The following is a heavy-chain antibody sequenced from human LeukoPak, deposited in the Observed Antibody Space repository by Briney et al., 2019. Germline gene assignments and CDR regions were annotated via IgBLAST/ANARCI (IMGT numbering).Heavy chain of an antibody. CDR1: GGSISSGGYY. J-gene: IGHJ4*02. Sequence: PSETLSLTCTVSGGSISSGGYYWSWIRQHPGKGLEWFGYIYYSGTTYYNPSLKSRVTISVDTSKNLFSLKLNSVTAADTAVYYCARESTVTRPSFDYWGQGTLVTISS. D-gene: IGHD4-17*01. CDR2: IYYSGTT. CDR3: ARESTVTRPSFDY. V-gene: IGHV4-31*03.